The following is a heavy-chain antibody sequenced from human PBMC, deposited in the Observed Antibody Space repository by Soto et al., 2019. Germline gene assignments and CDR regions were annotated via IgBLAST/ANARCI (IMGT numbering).Heavy chain of an antibody. J-gene: IGHJ4*02. CDR3: ARAPKVSGSSQTRPDF. Sequence: SETLSLTCSIYSGSFSGYYWSWIRQPPGKGLEWIGEISQSGNTNYSPSLKSRVSISIDTSMKQFSLNLASVSAADTAVYYCARAPKVSGSSQTRPDFWGQGTLVNVSS. V-gene: IGHV4-34*01. CDR2: ISQSGNT. CDR1: SGSFSGYY. D-gene: IGHD6-6*01.